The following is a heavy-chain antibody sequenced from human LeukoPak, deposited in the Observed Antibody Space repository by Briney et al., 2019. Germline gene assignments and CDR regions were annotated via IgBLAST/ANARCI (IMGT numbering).Heavy chain of an antibody. CDR3: ARDPKYDDFWSGSLDY. J-gene: IGHJ4*02. V-gene: IGHV3-7*01. Sequence: GGSLRLSCAASGFTFSSYWMSWVRQAPGKGLEWAANIKQDGSDKYYVVAVKGRFTISRDNDKNLLYLQMNMRRAEDTAVYCGARDPKYDDFWSGSLDYWGQGTLVTVSS. CDR1: GFTFSSYW. D-gene: IGHD3-3*01. CDR2: IKQDGSDK.